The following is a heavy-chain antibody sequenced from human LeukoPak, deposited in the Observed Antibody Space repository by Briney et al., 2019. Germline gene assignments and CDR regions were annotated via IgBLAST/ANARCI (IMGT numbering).Heavy chain of an antibody. D-gene: IGHD2-2*01. CDR2: INHSGNT. CDR3: ARGGYCGNTRCGGLDS. V-gene: IGHV4-34*01. J-gene: IGHJ4*02. Sequence: SETLSLTCAVHGGSFRGYYWSWIRQAPGKGLEWIGEINHSGNTNYNPSLKSRVTISVDTSNNQISLRQSSATAADTALYYCARGGYCGNTRCGGLDSWGQGTLVTVSS. CDR1: GGSFRGYY.